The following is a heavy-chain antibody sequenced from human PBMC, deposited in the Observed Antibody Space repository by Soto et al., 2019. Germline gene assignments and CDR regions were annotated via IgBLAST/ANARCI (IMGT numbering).Heavy chain of an antibody. CDR3: AKDLIGLIGYSSSSDY. D-gene: IGHD6-6*01. V-gene: IGHV3-23*01. Sequence: EVQLLESGGGLVQPGGSLRLSCPASGFTFSSYVLSWVRQAPGKGLEWVSAISGSGGSTYYADSVKGRFTISRDNSKNTLYLQMNSLRAEDTAVYYCAKDLIGLIGYSSSSDYWGQGTLVTVSS. CDR2: ISGSGGST. CDR1: GFTFSSYV. J-gene: IGHJ4*02.